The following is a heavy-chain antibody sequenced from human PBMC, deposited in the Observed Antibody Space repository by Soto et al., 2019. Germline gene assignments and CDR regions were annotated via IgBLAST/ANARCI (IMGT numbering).Heavy chain of an antibody. Sequence: EVQLVESGGGLIQPGGYLRLSCAASGFTVSAKNMNWVRQAPGKGLEWVSVIYSGGSTYYADSVKGRFTISRDNSNNTLYLQMGGLRADDTAVYYCATGPNPGCSSAWGFDYWGQGTLVTVSS. CDR2: IYSGGST. D-gene: IGHD2-2*01. J-gene: IGHJ4*02. V-gene: IGHV3-53*01. CDR3: ATGPNPGCSSAWGFDY. CDR1: GFTVSAKN.